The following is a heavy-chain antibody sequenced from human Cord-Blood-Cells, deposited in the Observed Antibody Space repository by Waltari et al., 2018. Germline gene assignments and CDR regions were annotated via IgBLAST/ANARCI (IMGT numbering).Heavy chain of an antibody. CDR3: ARGGYCSGGSCYYYYYGMDV. D-gene: IGHD2-15*01. V-gene: IGHV1-69*01. J-gene: IGHJ6*02. Sequence: APGQGLEWMGGIIPIFGTANYAQKFQGRVTITADESTSTAYMELSSLRSEDTAVYYCARGGYCSGGSCYYYYYGMDVWGQGTTVTVSS. CDR2: IIPIFGTA.